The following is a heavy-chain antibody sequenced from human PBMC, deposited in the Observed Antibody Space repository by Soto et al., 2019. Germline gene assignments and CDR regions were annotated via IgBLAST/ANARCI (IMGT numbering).Heavy chain of an antibody. CDR1: GLTFHTSG. V-gene: IGHV3-30*03. Sequence: PGGSLRLSCEVSGLTFHTSGMHWVRQAPGKGLEWLAVISYDGATQYYGDTVKGRFTISRDNSKNTLFLHMGRLRAENTAMYYCPTKARVTNYLIHGIDVWGLGTTVTVSS. CDR3: PTKARVTNYLIHGIDV. CDR2: ISYDGATQ. J-gene: IGHJ6*02. D-gene: IGHD1-7*01.